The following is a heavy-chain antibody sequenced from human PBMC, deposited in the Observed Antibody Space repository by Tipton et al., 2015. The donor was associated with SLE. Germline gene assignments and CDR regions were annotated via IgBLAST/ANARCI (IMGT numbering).Heavy chain of an antibody. D-gene: IGHD6-13*01. CDR3: ARDAYSSSMDV. J-gene: IGHJ6*03. Sequence: GSLRLSCSASGFTFSSYAMHWVRQAPGKGLEYVSAISSNGGSTYYADSVKGRFTISRDNSKNTLYLQMSSLRAEDTAVYYCARDAYSSSMDVWGKGTTVTVSS. CDR2: ISSNGGST. V-gene: IGHV3-64D*09. CDR1: GFTFSSYA.